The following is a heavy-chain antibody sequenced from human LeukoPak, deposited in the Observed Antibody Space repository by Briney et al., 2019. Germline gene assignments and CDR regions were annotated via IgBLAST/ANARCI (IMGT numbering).Heavy chain of an antibody. CDR1: GYTFTSYY. CDR3: ARVGNYDSSGYYRDDDY. D-gene: IGHD3-22*01. V-gene: IGHV1-46*01. Sequence: GASVKVSCTASGYTFTSYYMHWVRQAPGQGLEWMGMINPSGGSTNYARKFQGRVTMTRDTSTSTVYMELSSLRSEDTAVYYCARVGNYDSSGYYRDDDYWGQGTLVTVSS. J-gene: IGHJ4*02. CDR2: INPSGGST.